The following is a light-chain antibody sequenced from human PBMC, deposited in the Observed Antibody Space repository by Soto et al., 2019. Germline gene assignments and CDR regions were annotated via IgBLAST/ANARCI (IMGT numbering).Light chain of an antibody. CDR3: AAWDDSLNGPV. Sequence: QSVLTQPPSASGTPGQRVTISCSGSSSNIGSNTVNWYQQLPGTAPKLLIYSNNQRPSGVPDRFSGSKSGTSASLAIGGLQSEDEADYCCAAWDDSLNGPVFGGGTKVTVL. J-gene: IGLJ2*01. CDR2: SNN. CDR1: SSNIGSNT. V-gene: IGLV1-44*01.